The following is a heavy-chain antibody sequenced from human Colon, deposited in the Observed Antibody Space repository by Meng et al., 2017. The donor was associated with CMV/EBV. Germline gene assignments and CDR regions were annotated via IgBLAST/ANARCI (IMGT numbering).Heavy chain of an antibody. CDR1: VFTFNTYA. CDR3: AKSPDYSDFWTFDY. CDR2: ISGSGGTT. V-gene: IGHV3-23*01. J-gene: IGHJ4*02. Sequence: SVFTFNTYAMRWVRQAPGKGLEWVSAISGSGGTTYYADSVKGRFTVSRDNSKNTLYLQMSSLRAEDTAVYYCAKSPDYSDFWTFDYWGQGSLVTVSS. D-gene: IGHD3-3*01.